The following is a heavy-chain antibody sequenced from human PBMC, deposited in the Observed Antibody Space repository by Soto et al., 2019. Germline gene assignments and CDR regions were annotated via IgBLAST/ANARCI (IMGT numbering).Heavy chain of an antibody. D-gene: IGHD3-16*02. CDR3: ARLSVGHYDYIWGSYRSFDY. CDR1: GGSISSSSYY. V-gene: IGHV4-39*01. J-gene: IGHJ4*02. Sequence: PSETLSLTCTVSGGSISSSSYYWGWIRQPPGKGLERIGSIYYSGSTYYNQSLKSRVTISVDTSKNQFSLKLSSVTAADTAVYYCARLSVGHYDYIWGSYRSFDYWGQGTLVTVSS. CDR2: IYYSGST.